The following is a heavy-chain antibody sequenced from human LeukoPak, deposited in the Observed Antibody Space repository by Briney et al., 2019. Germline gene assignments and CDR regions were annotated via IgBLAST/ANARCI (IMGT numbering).Heavy chain of an antibody. CDR1: GGSISSYY. Sequence: SETLSLTCTVSGGSISSYYWSWIRQPPGKGLEWIGYIYYSGSTNYNPSLKSRVTISVDTSKNQFSLKLSSVTAADTAVYYCARGGRIAARQFDYWGQGTLVTVSS. V-gene: IGHV4-59*01. CDR2: IYYSGST. CDR3: ARGGRIAARQFDY. J-gene: IGHJ4*02. D-gene: IGHD6-6*01.